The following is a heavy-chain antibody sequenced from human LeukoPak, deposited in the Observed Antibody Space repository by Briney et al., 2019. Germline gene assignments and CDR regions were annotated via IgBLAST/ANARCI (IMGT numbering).Heavy chain of an antibody. CDR2: IIPNSGGT. CDR3: ARGDYDTSGYKFDY. CDR1: GYTFTGYY. V-gene: IGHV1-2*06. J-gene: IGHJ4*02. Sequence: GESLKISCKASGYTFTGYYMHWVRQAPGQGLEWMGRIIPNSGGTNSGQKFQGRLTMTRDTSISTAYIELSRLSSDDTAVYYCARGDYDTSGYKFDYWGQGNLVTVSS. D-gene: IGHD3-22*01.